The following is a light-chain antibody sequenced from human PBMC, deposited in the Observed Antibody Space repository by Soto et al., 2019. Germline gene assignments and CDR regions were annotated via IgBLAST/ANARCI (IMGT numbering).Light chain of an antibody. J-gene: IGKJ1*01. CDR2: GTS. V-gene: IGKV3-20*01. Sequence: EIVLTQSPGTLSLSPGERATLSCRASQSFTSRSLAWYQQKPGLAPRLLISGTSNRAAGVPDRFSGSGSGTYFPLTISSLEPEDFAVYYCQQYDSSPRTFGQGTKVEIK. CDR1: QSFTSRS. CDR3: QQYDSSPRT.